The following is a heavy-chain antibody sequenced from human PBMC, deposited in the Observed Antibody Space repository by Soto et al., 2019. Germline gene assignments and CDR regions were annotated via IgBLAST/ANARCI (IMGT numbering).Heavy chain of an antibody. D-gene: IGHD2-21*01. J-gene: IGHJ4*02. V-gene: IGHV3-7*01. CDR1: GFTFSSYW. CDR2: MNQDGSQN. Sequence: GGSLRLSCAAPGFTFSSYWMSWVRQAPGKGQEWVANMNQDGSQNFYVDSVKGRFTISRDNAKTSLYLQMNSLRDEDTALYYCSRVGGHVVPRGTFAFWGQGTLVTDSS. CDR3: SRVGGHVVPRGTFAF.